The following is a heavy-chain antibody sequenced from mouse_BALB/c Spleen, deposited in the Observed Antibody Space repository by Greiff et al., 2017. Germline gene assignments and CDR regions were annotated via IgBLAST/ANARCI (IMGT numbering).Heavy chain of an antibody. V-gene: IGHV10-1*02. CDR1: GFTFNTYA. Sequence: EVQRVESGGGLVQPKGSLKLSCAASGFTFNTYAMNWVRQAPGKGLEWVARIRSKSNNYATYYADSVKDRFTISRDDSQSMLYLQMNNLKTEDTAMYYCVREGYPRAMDYWGQGTSVTVSS. D-gene: IGHD2-2*01. J-gene: IGHJ4*01. CDR3: VREGYPRAMDY. CDR2: IRSKSNNYAT.